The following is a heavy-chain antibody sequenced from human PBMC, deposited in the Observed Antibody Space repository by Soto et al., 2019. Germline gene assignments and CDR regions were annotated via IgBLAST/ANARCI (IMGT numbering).Heavy chain of an antibody. D-gene: IGHD4-17*01. CDR3: ARFNGVHIGNFDV. V-gene: IGHV1-2*02. CDR2: INPKTGAT. Sequence: AAVKVSCKASEYTFTAYYIHWVRQAPGQGLEWMGRINPKTGATDYAQKFQGRVTMTRDTSINTAHMELSSLSSDDTAIYYCARFNGVHIGNFDVWGRGTLVTVSS. J-gene: IGHJ2*01. CDR1: EYTFTAYY.